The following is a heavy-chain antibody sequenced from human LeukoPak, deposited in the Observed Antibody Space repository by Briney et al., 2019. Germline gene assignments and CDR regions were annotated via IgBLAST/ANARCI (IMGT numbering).Heavy chain of an antibody. CDR1: GFTFSSYN. D-gene: IGHD3-9*01. CDR3: ARVTLTGYYAFDY. Sequence: GGSLRLSCAASGFTFSSYNMNWVRQAPGKGLEWVSSISSSSSYIYYTDSVKGRFTISRDNAKNSLYLQMNSLRAEDTAVYYCARVTLTGYYAFDYWGQGTLVTVSS. J-gene: IGHJ4*02. V-gene: IGHV3-21*01. CDR2: ISSSSSYI.